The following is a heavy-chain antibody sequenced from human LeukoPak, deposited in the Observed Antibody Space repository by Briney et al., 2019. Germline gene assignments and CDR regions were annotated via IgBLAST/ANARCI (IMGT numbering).Heavy chain of an antibody. CDR1: GGSISSGSYY. J-gene: IGHJ1*01. CDR3: AGARAEYFQH. V-gene: IGHV4-61*02. Sequence: SETLSLTCTVSGGSISSGSYYWSWIRQPAGKGLEWIGRIYTSGSTNYNPSLKSRVTISVDTSKNQFSLKLSSVTAADTAVYYCAGARAEYFQHWGQGTPVTVSS. CDR2: IYTSGST.